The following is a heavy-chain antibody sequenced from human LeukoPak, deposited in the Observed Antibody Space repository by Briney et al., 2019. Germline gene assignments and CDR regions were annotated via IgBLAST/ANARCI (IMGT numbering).Heavy chain of an antibody. Sequence: PGGSLRVSCAASGVTLSSYSMNWVRQAPGKGLEWVSSIRSSSSYIYYADSVKGRFTISRDNAKNSLYLQMNSLRAEDTAVYYCARGLYDFWSGIDYWGQGTLVTVSS. V-gene: IGHV3-21*01. J-gene: IGHJ4*02. D-gene: IGHD3-3*01. CDR1: GVTLSSYS. CDR3: ARGLYDFWSGIDY. CDR2: IRSSSSYI.